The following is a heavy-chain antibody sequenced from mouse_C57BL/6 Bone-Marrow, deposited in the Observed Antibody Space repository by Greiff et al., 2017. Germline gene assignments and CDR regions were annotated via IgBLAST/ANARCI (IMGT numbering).Heavy chain of an antibody. V-gene: IGHV1-82*01. Sequence: VQLQQSGPELVKPGASVKISCKASGYAFSSSWMNWVKQRPGKGLEWIGQIYPGDGDTNYNGKFKGKATLTADKSSSTAYMQLSSLTSEDSAVYFCARWDYDYGPFAYWGQGTLVTVSA. CDR2: IYPGDGDT. D-gene: IGHD2-4*01. CDR3: ARWDYDYGPFAY. J-gene: IGHJ3*01. CDR1: GYAFSSSW.